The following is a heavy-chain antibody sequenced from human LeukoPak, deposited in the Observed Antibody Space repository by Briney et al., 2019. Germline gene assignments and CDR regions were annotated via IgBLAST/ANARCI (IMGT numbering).Heavy chain of an antibody. CDR2: ITGSGGST. D-gene: IGHD3-3*01. CDR3: AKPLYDFWSGYSRAGFDY. Sequence: GGPLRLSCAASGFTFDNYDMSWVRQAPGKGLEWVSTITGSGGSTYYADSVKGRFTISRDNSKNTLFLQMNSLRAEDTAVYYCAKPLYDFWSGYSRAGFDYWGQGSLVTVSS. J-gene: IGHJ4*02. CDR1: GFTFDNYD. V-gene: IGHV3-23*01.